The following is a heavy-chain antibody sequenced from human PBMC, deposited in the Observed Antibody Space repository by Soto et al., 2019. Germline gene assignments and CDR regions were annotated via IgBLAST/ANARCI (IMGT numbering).Heavy chain of an antibody. Sequence: QVQLVQSGAEVKKPGSSVKVSCKASGGTFSSYTISWVRQAPGQGLEWMGRIIPILGIANYAQKFQGRVTITANKSTSTAYMELSSLRSEDTAVYYCAREDYGDGGFYFDYWGQGTLVTVSS. CDR2: IIPILGIA. CDR1: GGTFSSYT. V-gene: IGHV1-69*08. J-gene: IGHJ4*02. D-gene: IGHD4-17*01. CDR3: AREDYGDGGFYFDY.